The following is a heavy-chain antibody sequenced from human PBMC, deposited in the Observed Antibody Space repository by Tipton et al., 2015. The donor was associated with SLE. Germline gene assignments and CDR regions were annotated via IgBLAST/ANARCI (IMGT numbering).Heavy chain of an antibody. CDR3: ARVRGGSTVDY. CDR1: GGSFSGYY. CDR2: IGYTGST. D-gene: IGHD3-10*01. J-gene: IGHJ4*02. V-gene: IGHV4-59*12. Sequence: TLSLTCTVSGGSFSGYYWTWIRQPPGKGLEWIGLIGYTGSTNYNPSLKSRVTMSVDTSKNQFSLKLTSVTAADTAVYYCARVRGGSTVDYWGQGTLVTVSS.